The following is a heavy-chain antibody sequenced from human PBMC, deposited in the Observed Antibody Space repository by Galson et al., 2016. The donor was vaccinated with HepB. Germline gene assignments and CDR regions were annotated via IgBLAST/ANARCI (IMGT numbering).Heavy chain of an antibody. CDR1: GGSISSGDYY. V-gene: IGHV4-31*03. D-gene: IGHD3-22*01. J-gene: IGHJ4*02. CDR2: IFYNGNI. CDR3: ARTGQTWLLFDY. Sequence: TLSLTCTVSGGSISSGDYYWSWIRQHPGVGLEWIGYIFYNGNIYYNPSLKSRVTISVDTSKNQFSLKLTSVTAADTAVYYCARTGQTWLLFDYWGQGALVTVSS.